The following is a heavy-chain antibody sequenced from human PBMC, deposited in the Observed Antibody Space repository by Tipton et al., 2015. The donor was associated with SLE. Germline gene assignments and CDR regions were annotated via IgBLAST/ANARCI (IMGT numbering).Heavy chain of an antibody. CDR3: ARGGGFDP. J-gene: IGHJ5*02. V-gene: IGHV4-34*01. Sequence: TLSLTCAVYGGSFSGYYWSWIRQPPGKGLEWIGEIKHSGSTNYNPSLKSRVTISVDTSKNQFSLKVSSVTAADTAVYYCARGGGFDPWGQGTLVTVSS. CDR2: IKHSGST. CDR1: GGSFSGYY. D-gene: IGHD3-16*01.